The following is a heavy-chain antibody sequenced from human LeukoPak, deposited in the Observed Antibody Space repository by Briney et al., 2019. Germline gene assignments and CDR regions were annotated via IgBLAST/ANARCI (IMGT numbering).Heavy chain of an antibody. CDR3: AKGRITMIVVGHWFDP. V-gene: IGHV3-23*01. Sequence: PGGSLRLSCAASGFTFSSYAMSWVRQAPGKGLEWVSAISGSGGSTYYADSVKGRFTISRDNSKNTLYLQMNSLRAEDTAVYYCAKGRITMIVVGHWFDPWGQGTLVTVSS. CDR1: GFTFSSYA. J-gene: IGHJ5*02. CDR2: ISGSGGST. D-gene: IGHD3-22*01.